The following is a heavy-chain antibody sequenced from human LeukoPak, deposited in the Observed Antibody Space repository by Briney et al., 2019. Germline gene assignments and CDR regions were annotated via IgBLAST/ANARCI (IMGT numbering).Heavy chain of an antibody. D-gene: IGHD2-21*01. CDR1: GFSFNNSG. CDR2: ISETSNYI. V-gene: IGHV3-21*01. J-gene: IGHJ4*02. CDR3: AKRGYCGGDCFDY. Sequence: KPGGSLRLSCAASGFSFNNSGMHWVRQPPGKGLEWVSFISETSNYIYYADSVKGRFTISRDNAKNSLYLQMNSLRAEDTAVYYCAKRGYCGGDCFDYWGQGTLVTVSS.